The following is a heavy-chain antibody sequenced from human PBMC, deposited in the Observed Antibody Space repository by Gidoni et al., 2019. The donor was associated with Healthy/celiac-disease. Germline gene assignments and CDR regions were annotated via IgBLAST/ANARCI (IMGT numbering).Heavy chain of an antibody. V-gene: IGHV4-39*01. CDR1: VGSITRSSYY. Sequence: QLQLQESGPGLVKPSETLSLTCPVSVGSITRSSYYWGWIRQPPGKGLEWIGSIYYSGSTYYNPSLKSRVTISVDTSKNQFSLKLSSVTAADTAVYYCASDGGSGWPGGYYYMDVWGKGTTVTVSS. CDR2: IYYSGST. D-gene: IGHD6-19*01. CDR3: ASDGGSGWPGGYYYMDV. J-gene: IGHJ6*03.